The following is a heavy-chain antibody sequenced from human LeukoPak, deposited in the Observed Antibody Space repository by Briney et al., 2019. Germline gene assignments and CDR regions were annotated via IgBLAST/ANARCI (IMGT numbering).Heavy chain of an antibody. CDR3: AKSRLYSSGSTDY. D-gene: IGHD6-19*01. J-gene: IGHJ4*02. CDR2: ISSDGSNK. CDR1: GFTFSAFG. Sequence: RSLRLSCAASGFTFSAFGMHWVRQAPGKGLEWVAVISSDGSNKYHTDSVKGRFTISRDNSKNTLYMEMNSLRPEDTAVYYCAKSRLYSSGSTDYWGQGTLVTVSS. V-gene: IGHV3-30*18.